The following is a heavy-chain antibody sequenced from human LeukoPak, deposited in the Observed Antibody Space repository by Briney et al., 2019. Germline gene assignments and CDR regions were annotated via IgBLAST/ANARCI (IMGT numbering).Heavy chain of an antibody. J-gene: IGHJ2*01. CDR3: ARFYGDYGEWYFNL. Sequence: GFLRLSCAAAGFTFSTYWMSWVRQAPGKGLEWVSNIKYDGRDTYYVDSVKGRFTISRDNAKNSLFLQMNSLRAEDTAVYYCARFYGDYGEWYFNLSGRATLVTASS. CDR1: GFTFSTYW. CDR2: IKYDGRDT. D-gene: IGHD4-17*01. V-gene: IGHV3-7*03.